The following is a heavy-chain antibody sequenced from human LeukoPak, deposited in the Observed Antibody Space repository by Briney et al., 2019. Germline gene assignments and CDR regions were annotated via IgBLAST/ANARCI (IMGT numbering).Heavy chain of an antibody. Sequence: GESLKISLKGSGYSFTSYWLGWGRQMPGKGLEWMGIIYPGDSDTRYSPSFQGQVTISADKSISTAYLQWSSLKASDTAIYYCARRLDYGGNSHGYWGQGTLVTVPS. CDR1: GYSFTSYW. CDR3: ARRLDYGGNSHGY. D-gene: IGHD4-23*01. CDR2: IYPGDSDT. V-gene: IGHV5-51*01. J-gene: IGHJ4*02.